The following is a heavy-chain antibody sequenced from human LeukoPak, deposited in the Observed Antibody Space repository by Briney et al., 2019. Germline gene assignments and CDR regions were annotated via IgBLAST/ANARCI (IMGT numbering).Heavy chain of an antibody. Sequence: PGRSLRLSCAASGFTLSSYVIHWVRQAPGKGLEWVAVISYDGSNKYYADSVKGRFTISRDNSKNTVYLQMNSLRAEDTAVYYCARAANWNDGGFDYWGQGTLVTVSS. CDR1: GFTLSSYV. D-gene: IGHD1-1*01. CDR3: ARAANWNDGGFDY. V-gene: IGHV3-30*04. J-gene: IGHJ4*02. CDR2: ISYDGSNK.